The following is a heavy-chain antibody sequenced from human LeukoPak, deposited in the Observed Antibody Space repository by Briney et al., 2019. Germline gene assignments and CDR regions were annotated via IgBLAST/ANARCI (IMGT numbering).Heavy chain of an antibody. V-gene: IGHV4-59*08. CDR2: IYYSGST. Sequence: PSETLSLTCTVSGGAISSYYWSWIGQPPGKGLEWSGYIYYSGSTNYNPSLKSRVTISVDTSKNQFSLKLSSVTAADTAVYYCARHVYSSSWYIYYYGMDVWGQGTTVTVSS. D-gene: IGHD6-13*01. CDR1: GGAISSYY. J-gene: IGHJ6*02. CDR3: ARHVYSSSWYIYYYGMDV.